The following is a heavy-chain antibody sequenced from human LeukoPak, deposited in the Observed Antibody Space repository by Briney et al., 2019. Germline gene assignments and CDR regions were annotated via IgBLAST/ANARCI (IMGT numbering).Heavy chain of an antibody. CDR2: VSGSGGST. Sequence: GGSLRLSCAASGFTFSSYGMSWVRQAPGKGLDWVSAVSGSGGSTNYADSVTGRFTISRDNSKDTLHLQMNSLKAEDTAVYYCAKDRYFDNSGDHYESEYWGQGTLVTVSS. D-gene: IGHD3-22*01. CDR3: AKDRYFDNSGDHYESEY. V-gene: IGHV3-23*01. J-gene: IGHJ4*02. CDR1: GFTFSSYG.